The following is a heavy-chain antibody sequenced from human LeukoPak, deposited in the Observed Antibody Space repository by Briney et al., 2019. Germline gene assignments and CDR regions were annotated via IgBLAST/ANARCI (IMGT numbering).Heavy chain of an antibody. J-gene: IGHJ5*02. D-gene: IGHD3-22*01. V-gene: IGHV1-46*01. CDR1: GYTFTSYY. CDR3: AREFSTIYDSSGNNWFDP. CDR2: INPSGGRA. Sequence: ASVKVSCKASGYTFTSYYMHWVRQAPGQGLEWMGIINPSGGRANYAQKFQGRVTITADESTSTAYMELSSLRSEDTAVYYCAREFSTIYDSSGNNWFDPWGQGTLVTVSS.